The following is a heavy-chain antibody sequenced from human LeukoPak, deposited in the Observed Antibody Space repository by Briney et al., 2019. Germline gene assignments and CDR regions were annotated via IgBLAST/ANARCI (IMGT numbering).Heavy chain of an antibody. V-gene: IGHV4-61*01. CDR1: GGSVSSGSYY. J-gene: IGHJ4*02. Sequence: SETLSLTCTVSGGSVSSGSYYWSWIRQPPGKGLEWIGYIYYSGSTNYNPSLKSRVTISVDTSTNQFSLKLSSVTAADTAVYYCARTPYSGSYYPDYWGQGTLVTVSS. D-gene: IGHD1-26*01. CDR2: IYYSGST. CDR3: ARTPYSGSYYPDY.